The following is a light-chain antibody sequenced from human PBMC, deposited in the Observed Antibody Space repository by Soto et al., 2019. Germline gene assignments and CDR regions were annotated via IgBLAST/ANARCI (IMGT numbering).Light chain of an antibody. V-gene: IGKV1-39*01. Sequence: DLQMTQSPSSLSASVGDRVTITCRASQTINNYLNWYQQKPGKAPKLLIYAASSLQSGVPSRFSGSISGTDFTLTISSLQPEDFAIYYCQQSYTVPLTVGGGTKVEIK. CDR3: QQSYTVPLT. CDR1: QTINNY. J-gene: IGKJ4*01. CDR2: AAS.